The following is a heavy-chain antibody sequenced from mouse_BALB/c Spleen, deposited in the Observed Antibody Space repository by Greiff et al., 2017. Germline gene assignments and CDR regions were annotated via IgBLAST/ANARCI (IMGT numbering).Heavy chain of an antibody. CDR2: INPSNGGT. J-gene: IGHJ4*01. D-gene: IGHD1-1*01. CDR3: TRPLLLRSYAMDY. Sequence: QVQLQQSGAELVKPGASVKLSCKASGYTFTSYYMYWVKPRPGQGLEWIGEINPSNGGTNFNEKFKSKATLTVDKSSSTAYMQLSSLTSEDSAVYYCTRPLLLRSYAMDYWGQGTSVTVSS. CDR1: GYTFTSYY. V-gene: IGHV1S81*02.